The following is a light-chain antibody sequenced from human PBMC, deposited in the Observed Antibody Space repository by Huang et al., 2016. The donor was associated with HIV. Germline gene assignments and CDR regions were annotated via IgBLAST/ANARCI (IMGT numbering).Light chain of an antibody. CDR3: QQYDSYWT. CDR1: QTISSW. V-gene: IGKV1-5*03. Sequence: DIQMTQSPSTLSASVGDKVNITCRASQTISSWLAWYQQKPGKAPKVLIYKESNLKSGVPSRFSGSGSGTEFTLTISSLQPEDFATYYCQQYDSYWTFGQGTKVEMK. J-gene: IGKJ1*01. CDR2: KES.